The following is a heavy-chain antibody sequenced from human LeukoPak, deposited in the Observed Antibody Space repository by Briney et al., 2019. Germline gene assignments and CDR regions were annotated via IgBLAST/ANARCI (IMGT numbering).Heavy chain of an antibody. Sequence: SETLSLTCTVSGGSISSYYWSWIRQPAGKGLEWIGRIYTSGSTNYNPSLKSRDTMSVDTSKNQFSLKLSSVTAADTAVYYCARMGITGTIRNYGMDVWGQGTTVTVSS. CDR2: IYTSGST. J-gene: IGHJ6*02. V-gene: IGHV4-4*07. CDR1: GGSISSYY. D-gene: IGHD1-7*01. CDR3: ARMGITGTIRNYGMDV.